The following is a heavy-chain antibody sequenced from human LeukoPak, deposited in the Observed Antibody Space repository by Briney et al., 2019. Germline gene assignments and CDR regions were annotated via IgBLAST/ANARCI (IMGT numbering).Heavy chain of an antibody. V-gene: IGHV3-21*01. CDR3: ARGAADGYNYFFYYYMDV. Sequence: GGSLRLSCAASGFTFSNYNMNWVGQAPGKRLEWVSSISSDSAYIYNADSMKGRFTISRYNTRNSLYLQMNSLRAEDTAVYYCARGAADGYNYFFYYYMDVWGQGTTVTVSS. CDR1: GFTFSNYN. CDR2: ISSDSAYI. D-gene: IGHD5-24*01. J-gene: IGHJ6*03.